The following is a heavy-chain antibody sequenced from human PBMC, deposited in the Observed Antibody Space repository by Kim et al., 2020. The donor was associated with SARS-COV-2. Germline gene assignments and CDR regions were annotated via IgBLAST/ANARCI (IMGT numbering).Heavy chain of an antibody. CDR3: ARLPDYGDYFGIDV. Sequence: GGSLRLSCVVSGFTFTTYHMNWVRQAPGKGLEWVAHISPTGDRTHYADSVKDRFTISRDNAKRSLYLQMHSLRVEDTALYYCARLPDYGDYFGIDVWGHGTTVTVS. J-gene: IGHJ6*02. CDR1: GFTFTTYH. CDR2: ISPTGDRT. V-gene: IGHV3-48*01. D-gene: IGHD4-17*01.